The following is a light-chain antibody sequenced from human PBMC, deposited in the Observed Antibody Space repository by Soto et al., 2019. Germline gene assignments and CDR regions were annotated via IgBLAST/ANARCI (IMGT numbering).Light chain of an antibody. V-gene: IGKV3-15*01. Sequence: EIVMTQSPATLSVSPGERVTLSCRASQSVGTTLAWYQQKPGQPPRLLIRGASTRATGIPDRFGGSGSGTECTLTISSLQSEDFAVYYCQQYSTWLSFGGGTKVEIK. CDR2: GAS. CDR3: QQYSTWLS. CDR1: QSVGTT. J-gene: IGKJ4*01.